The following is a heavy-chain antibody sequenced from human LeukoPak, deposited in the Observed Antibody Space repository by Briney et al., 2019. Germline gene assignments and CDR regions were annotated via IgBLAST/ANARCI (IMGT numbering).Heavy chain of an antibody. D-gene: IGHD3-22*01. J-gene: IGHJ5*02. Sequence: GASVKVSCKASGYTLTSYDINWVRQATGQGLEWVGWMNPNSGNTGYAQKFQGRVTMTRNTSISTAYMELSSLRSEDTAVYYCARGSNSSGSIWFDPWGQGTLVTVSS. CDR2: MNPNSGNT. CDR1: GYTLTSYD. CDR3: ARGSNSSGSIWFDP. V-gene: IGHV1-8*01.